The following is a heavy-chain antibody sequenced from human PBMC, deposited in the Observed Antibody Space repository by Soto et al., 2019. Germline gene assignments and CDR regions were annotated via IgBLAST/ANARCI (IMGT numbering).Heavy chain of an antibody. CDR3: ARGRYGGY. D-gene: IGHD3-10*01. CDR1: GYTFTSYG. CDR2: ISAHNGNT. V-gene: IGHV1-18*01. Sequence: QVHLVQSGAEVKKPGASVKVSCKASGYTFTSYGITWVRQAPGQGLEWMGWISAHNGNTDYAQKLQGRDIVTRDTSTSTAYMEMRSLISDDTAVYYCARGRYGGYWGQGALVTVSS. J-gene: IGHJ4*02.